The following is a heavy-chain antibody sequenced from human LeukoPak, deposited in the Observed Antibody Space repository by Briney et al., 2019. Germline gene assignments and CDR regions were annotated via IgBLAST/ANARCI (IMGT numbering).Heavy chain of an antibody. CDR1: GGSISSGSYY. CDR3: ARAGYSSSWYVSWSFDY. J-gene: IGHJ4*02. D-gene: IGHD6-13*01. Sequence: SETLSLTCTVSGGSISSGSYYWSWIRQPAGKGLEWIGRIYTSGSTNYNPSLKSRVTISVDTSKNSFSLKLSSVTAADTAVYYCARAGYSSSWYVSWSFDYWGQGTLVTVSS. CDR2: IYTSGST. V-gene: IGHV4-61*02.